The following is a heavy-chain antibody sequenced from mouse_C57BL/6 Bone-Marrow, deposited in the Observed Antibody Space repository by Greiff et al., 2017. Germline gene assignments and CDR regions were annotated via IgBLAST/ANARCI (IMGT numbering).Heavy chain of an antibody. V-gene: IGHV1-39*01. Sequence: EVQVVESGPELVKPGASVKISCKASGYSFTDYNMNWVKQSNGKSLEWIGVITPNYGTTSYNQKFKGKATLTVDQSSSTAYLQLNSLTSEDPAVYYCARGYDYDYAMDYWGQGTSVTVSS. D-gene: IGHD2-4*01. CDR2: ITPNYGTT. CDR1: GYSFTDYN. J-gene: IGHJ4*01. CDR3: ARGYDYDYAMDY.